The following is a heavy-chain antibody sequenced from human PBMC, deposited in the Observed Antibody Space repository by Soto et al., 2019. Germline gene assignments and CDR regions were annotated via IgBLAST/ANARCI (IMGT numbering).Heavy chain of an antibody. V-gene: IGHV3-7*03. Sequence: VGSLRLSCAASGFTFSSYWMSWVRQAPGKGLEWVANIKQDGSEKYYVDSVKGRFTISRDNAKNSLYLQMNSLRAEDTAVYYCARMTYYYDSSAHYWGQGTLVTVSS. D-gene: IGHD3-22*01. CDR1: GFTFSSYW. J-gene: IGHJ4*02. CDR2: IKQDGSEK. CDR3: ARMTYYYDSSAHY.